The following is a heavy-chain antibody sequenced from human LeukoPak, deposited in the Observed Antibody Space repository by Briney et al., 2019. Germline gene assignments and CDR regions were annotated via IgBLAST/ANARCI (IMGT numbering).Heavy chain of an antibody. CDR2: ISHSGST. CDR3: ARTLLRRDYAMDV. D-gene: IGHD2/OR15-2a*01. Sequence: SETLSLTCTVSGGSISGYYWSWIRQPPGKGLEWIGYISHSGSTNYNPSLKSRLTIPKDASKNQFSLRLSSVTAADTAVYYCARTLLRRDYAMDVWGRGTTVTVSS. J-gene: IGHJ6*02. CDR1: GGSISGYY. V-gene: IGHV4-59*01.